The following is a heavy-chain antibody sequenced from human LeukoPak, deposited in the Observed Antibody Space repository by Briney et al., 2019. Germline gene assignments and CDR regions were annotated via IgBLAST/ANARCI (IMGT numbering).Heavy chain of an antibody. CDR1: AFIFSGHW. CDR3: AKFKAVVVAATPVPYFDY. V-gene: IGHV3-74*01. Sequence: GGSLRLSCEGSAFIFSGHWMNWVRQTPGKGLVWVSHIDSGGSWTSYAGSVKGRFTISKDNAKNTVYLQMNSLRAEDTAVYYCAKFKAVVVAATPVPYFDYWGQGTLVTVSS. J-gene: IGHJ4*02. D-gene: IGHD2-15*01. CDR2: IDSGGSWT.